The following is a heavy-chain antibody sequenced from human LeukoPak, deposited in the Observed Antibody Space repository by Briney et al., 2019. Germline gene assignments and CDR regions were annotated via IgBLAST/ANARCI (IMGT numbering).Heavy chain of an antibody. J-gene: IGHJ3*02. Sequence: PSETLSLTCTVSGGSISSSSYYWGWIRQPPGKGLEWIGSIYYSGSTYYNPSLKSRVTISVDTSKNQFSLKLSSVTAADTAVYYCARDSESTRELRDAFDIWGQGTMVTVSS. CDR1: GGSISSSSYY. CDR3: ARDSESTRELRDAFDI. D-gene: IGHD2-2*01. V-gene: IGHV4-39*07. CDR2: IYYSGST.